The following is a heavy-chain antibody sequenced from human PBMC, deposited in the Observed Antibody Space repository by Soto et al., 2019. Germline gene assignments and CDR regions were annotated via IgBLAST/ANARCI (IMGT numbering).Heavy chain of an antibody. D-gene: IGHD2-21*01. Sequence: PGESLKISCQGSGYSFSTSWSGWVRQMPGKGLEWMGIIYPGDSDTRYSPSFQGQVTISADKSISTAFLQWGSLKASDTATYYCARTTIAGIRGYFDYWGQGTLVTVSS. CDR1: GYSFSTSW. J-gene: IGHJ4*02. CDR2: IYPGDSDT. V-gene: IGHV5-51*01. CDR3: ARTTIAGIRGYFDY.